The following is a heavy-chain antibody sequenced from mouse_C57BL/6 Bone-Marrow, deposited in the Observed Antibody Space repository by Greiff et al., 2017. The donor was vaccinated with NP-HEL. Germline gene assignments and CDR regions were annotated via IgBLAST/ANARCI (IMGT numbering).Heavy chain of an antibody. CDR3: ARDGSSSYAMDY. Sequence: EVKLVESEGGLVQPGSSMKLSCTASGFTFSDYYMAWVRQVPEKGLEWVANINYDGSSTYYLDSLKSRFIISRDNAKNILYLQMSSLKSEDTATYYCARDGSSSYAMDYWGQGTSVTVSS. V-gene: IGHV5-16*01. J-gene: IGHJ4*01. D-gene: IGHD1-1*01. CDR2: INYDGSST. CDR1: GFTFSDYY.